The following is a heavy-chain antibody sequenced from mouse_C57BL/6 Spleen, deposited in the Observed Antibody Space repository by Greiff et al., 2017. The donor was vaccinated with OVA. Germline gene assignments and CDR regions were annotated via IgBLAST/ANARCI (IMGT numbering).Heavy chain of an antibody. J-gene: IGHJ3*01. Sequence: QVQLQQPGAELVRPGSSVKLSCKASGYTFTSYWMHWVKQRPIQGLEWIGNIDPSDSETHYNQKFKDKATLTVDKSSSTAYMQLSSLTSEDSAVYYCARGHSSGYAYWGQGTLVTVSA. D-gene: IGHD3-2*02. CDR3: ARGHSSGYAY. CDR2: IDPSDSET. V-gene: IGHV1-52*01. CDR1: GYTFTSYW.